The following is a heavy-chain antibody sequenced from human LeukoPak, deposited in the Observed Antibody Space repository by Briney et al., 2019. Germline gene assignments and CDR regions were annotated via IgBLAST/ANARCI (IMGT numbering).Heavy chain of an antibody. J-gene: IGHJ4*02. D-gene: IGHD3-10*01. V-gene: IGHV3-30*02. CDR1: GFTYNSYG. CDR2: IHYDGSNK. CDR3: ASDQQWPYYYGSGSYDV. Sequence: SAGSLRLSCAASGFTYNSYGRHWVRQAPGKGLEWVAFIHYDGSNKYSADSVKGRFTISRDNSKNTVYLQMNSLRVEDTAAYYCASDQQWPYYYGSGSYDVWGQGTLVTVSS.